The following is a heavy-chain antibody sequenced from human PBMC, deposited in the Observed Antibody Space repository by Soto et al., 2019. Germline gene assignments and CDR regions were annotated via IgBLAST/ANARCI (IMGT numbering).Heavy chain of an antibody. CDR3: AHYTTDTYFDV. J-gene: IGHJ6*04. D-gene: IGHD1-1*01. CDR1: GFSLYTGGVG. CDR2: LYWDDTR. V-gene: IGHV2-5*02. Sequence: QITLKESSPTLVKPTQTLTLTCSFSGFSLYTGGVGVGWIRQPPGKALEWLALLYWDDTRRYNPSLKNTLTIAKDTSENLVVLTVTDRGPVDTGTYFCAHYTTDTYFDVWGKGATVTVSS.